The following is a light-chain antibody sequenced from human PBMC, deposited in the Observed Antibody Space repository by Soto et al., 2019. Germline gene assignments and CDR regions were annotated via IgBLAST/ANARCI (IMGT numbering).Light chain of an antibody. Sequence: EIVMTQSPATLSVSPGERATLSCRASQSVSSNLAWYQQKPGQAPRLLIYGASTRATGIPARFSGSGSGTEFTLTISSLQSGDVAVYYCQQYNNWPYTFGQGTKLEIK. CDR2: GAS. V-gene: IGKV3-15*01. J-gene: IGKJ2*01. CDR3: QQYNNWPYT. CDR1: QSVSSN.